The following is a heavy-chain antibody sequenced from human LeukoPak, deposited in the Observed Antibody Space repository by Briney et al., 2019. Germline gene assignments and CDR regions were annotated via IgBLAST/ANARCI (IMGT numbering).Heavy chain of an antibody. J-gene: IGHJ5*02. CDR3: ARRQSRFDNWFDP. CDR2: IYISGNT. D-gene: IGHD3-3*01. V-gene: IGHV4-4*09. CDR1: GGSITSYY. Sequence: SETLSLTCTVSGGSITSYYWSWIRQSPGKGLEWIGYIYISGNTNYNPSLKSRVTISVDTSKNQFSLKLSSVTAEDTAVYYCARRQSRFDNWFDPWGQGTLVTVSS.